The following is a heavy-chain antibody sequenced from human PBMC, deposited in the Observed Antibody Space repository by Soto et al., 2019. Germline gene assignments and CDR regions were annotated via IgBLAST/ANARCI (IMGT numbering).Heavy chain of an antibody. CDR1: GGSISSGGYS. CDR2: IYHSGST. V-gene: IGHV4-30-2*01. CDR3: ASRPSGSGFDP. Sequence: KTSETLSLTCAVSGGSISSGGYSWIWIRQPPGKGLEWIGYIYHSGSTYYSPSLKSRVTISVDRSKNQFSLKLSSVTAADKAVYYCASRPSGSGFDPWGQGTLVNVSS. D-gene: IGHD1-26*01. J-gene: IGHJ5*02.